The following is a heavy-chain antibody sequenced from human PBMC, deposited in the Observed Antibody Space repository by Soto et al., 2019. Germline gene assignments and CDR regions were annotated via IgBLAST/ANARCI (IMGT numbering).Heavy chain of an antibody. V-gene: IGHV4-39*01. D-gene: IGHD4-17*01. CDR3: ASTLETTMHFDY. CDR2: IHYSGNT. CDR1: GDSISFSSYY. J-gene: IGHJ4*02. Sequence: QLQLQESGPGLVKPSETLSLTCSVSGDSISFSSYYWGWVRQPPGKGLEWIASIHYSGNTYYNPSLKSRVTISGDTSKNQFSLKLSSVTAADTAVYYCASTLETTMHFDYWGQGTLVTVSS.